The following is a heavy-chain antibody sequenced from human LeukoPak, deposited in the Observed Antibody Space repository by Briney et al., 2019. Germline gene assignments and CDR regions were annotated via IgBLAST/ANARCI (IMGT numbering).Heavy chain of an antibody. V-gene: IGHV3-11*04. CDR1: GFTFSDYN. CDR3: AREGSGSYLDY. D-gene: IGHD3-10*01. J-gene: IGHJ4*02. Sequence: GGSLRLSCAASGFTFSDYNMRWIRQAPGKGLEWVSSMSRSGSTKYYADSVKGRFTISRDNAKNSLFLQMNSLRAEDTAVYYCAREGSGSYLDYWGQGTLVTVSS. CDR2: MSRSGSTK.